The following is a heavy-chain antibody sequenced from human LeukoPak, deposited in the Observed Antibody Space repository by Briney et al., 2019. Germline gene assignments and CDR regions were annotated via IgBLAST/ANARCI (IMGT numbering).Heavy chain of an antibody. CDR3: ARRYHDILTGYRTENWFAP. J-gene: IGHJ5*02. CDR2: IIPNNGGT. Sequence: ASVKVSCKASGYTFTDYYMHWLRQTPGQGPEWMGWIIPNNGGTEYAHKFQGRVTMTRDTSISTFYMELTRLTSDDTAVYYCARRYHDILTGYRTENWFAPWGQGTLVTVSA. D-gene: IGHD3-9*01. V-gene: IGHV1-2*07. CDR1: GYTFTDYY.